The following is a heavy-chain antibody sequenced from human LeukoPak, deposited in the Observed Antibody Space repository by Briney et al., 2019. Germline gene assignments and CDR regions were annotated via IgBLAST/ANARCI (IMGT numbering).Heavy chain of an antibody. D-gene: IGHD1-14*01. CDR2: IYYSGNT. CDR3: ARESGISYYYYYYMDV. V-gene: IGHV4-39*07. J-gene: IGHJ6*03. CDR1: GGSISSTTYY. Sequence: PSETLSLTCTVSGGSISSTTYYWGWIRQPPGKGLEWIGSIYYSGNTFYNPSLTSRVTISVDTSKNQFSLKLSSVTAADTAVYYCARESGISYYYYYYMDVWGKGTTVTVSS.